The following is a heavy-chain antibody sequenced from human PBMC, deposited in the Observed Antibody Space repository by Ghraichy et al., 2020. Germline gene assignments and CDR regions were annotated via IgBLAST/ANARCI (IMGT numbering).Heavy chain of an antibody. CDR3: AKDRAKMGAMGSLHY. D-gene: IGHD1-26*01. J-gene: IGHJ4*02. V-gene: IGHV3-30*18. CDR2: ISYDGSNK. CDR1: GFIFSSYG. Sequence: GESLNISCAASGFIFSSYGMHWVRQAPGKGLEWVAVISYDGSNKYYADSVKGRFTISRDSSKNTLDLQLNSLRAEDTAVYYCAKDRAKMGAMGSLHYWGQGTLVTVSS.